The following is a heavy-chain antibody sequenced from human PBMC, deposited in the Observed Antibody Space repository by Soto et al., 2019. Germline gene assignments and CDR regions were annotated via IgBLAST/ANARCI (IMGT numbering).Heavy chain of an antibody. CDR1: GGTFSSYA. CDR2: IIPIFGTA. Sequence: QVQLVQSGAEVKKPGSSVKVSCKASGGTFSSYAISWVRQAPGQGLEWMGGIIPIFGTANYAQKFQGRVTINADESTSTAYMGLSSLRSEDTAVYYCASPRGELLHYYYGMDVWGQGTTVTGSS. J-gene: IGHJ6*02. V-gene: IGHV1-69*01. D-gene: IGHD1-26*01. CDR3: ASPRGELLHYYYGMDV.